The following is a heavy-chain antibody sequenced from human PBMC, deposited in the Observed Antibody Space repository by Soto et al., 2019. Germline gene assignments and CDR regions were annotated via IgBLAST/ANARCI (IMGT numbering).Heavy chain of an antibody. CDR3: ARPWDTAMVSTWNY. CDR1: GFTFSSYS. D-gene: IGHD5-18*01. CDR2: MNKNGGEK. V-gene: IGHV3-7*03. Sequence: PGGSLRLSCAASGFTFSSYSMSWVRQAPGKGLEWVANMNKNGGEKYCVDSVKGRFTISRDNAKNSLYLQMNSLRAEDTAVYYCARPWDTAMVSTWNYWGQGTLVTVSS. J-gene: IGHJ4*02.